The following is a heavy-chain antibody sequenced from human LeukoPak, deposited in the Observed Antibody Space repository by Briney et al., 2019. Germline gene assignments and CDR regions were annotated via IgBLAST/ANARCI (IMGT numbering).Heavy chain of an antibody. CDR2: IKQDGSEK. V-gene: IGHV3-7*01. CDR1: GFTFSSYW. CDR3: AREEYSSQYYYYYYYMDV. D-gene: IGHD6-6*01. Sequence: GSLRLSCAASGFTFSSYWMSWVRQAPGKGLVWVANIKQDGSEKYYVDSVKGRFTISRDNAKNSLYLQMNSLRAEDTAVYYCAREEYSSQYYYYYYYMDVWGKGTTVTVSS. J-gene: IGHJ6*03.